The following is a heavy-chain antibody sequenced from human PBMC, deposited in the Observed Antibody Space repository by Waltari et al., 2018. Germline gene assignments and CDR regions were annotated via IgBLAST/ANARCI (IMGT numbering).Heavy chain of an antibody. CDR1: GFTFSNYN. CDR2: ISSSGSIK. CDR3: ARRGDVYNYGLNT. J-gene: IGHJ5*02. V-gene: IGHV3-48*04. D-gene: IGHD5-12*01. Sequence: EGQMVESGGGLVQPGGSLRLSCTVSGFTFSNYNMNWVRQAPGKGLEWVSYISSSGSIKYYTDSVKGRFTISRDNAKNSLYLQMNSLRAEDTAVYYCARRGDVYNYGLNTWGQGTLVTVSS.